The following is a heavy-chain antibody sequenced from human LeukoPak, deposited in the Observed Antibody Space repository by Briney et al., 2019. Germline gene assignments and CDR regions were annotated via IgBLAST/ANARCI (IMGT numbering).Heavy chain of an antibody. Sequence: PGGSLRLSCAASGFIFSNNIMNWVRQAPGKGLEWVSVISADGGDIYYADSANGRFTISRDNSKNTLHLQMDSLRAEDTAVYYCAKDPPHSDRSIYSDNSWGQGTLVTVSS. J-gene: IGHJ4*02. CDR3: AKDPPHSDRSIYSDNS. CDR2: ISADGGDI. CDR1: GFIFSNNI. V-gene: IGHV3-23*01. D-gene: IGHD3-22*01.